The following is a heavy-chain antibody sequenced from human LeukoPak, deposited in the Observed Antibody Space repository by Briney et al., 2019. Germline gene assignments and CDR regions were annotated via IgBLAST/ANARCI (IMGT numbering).Heavy chain of an antibody. CDR3: ARDRRGYSYGPRVTFDY. CDR1: GYTFTNYG. Sequence: ASVKVSCKTSGYTFTNYGISWVRQAPGQGLEWMGWISAYNGNTNYAQKLQGRVTMTTDTSTSTAYMELRSLRSDDTAVYYCARDRRGYSYGPRVTFDYWGQGTLVTVSS. CDR2: ISAYNGNT. J-gene: IGHJ4*02. V-gene: IGHV1-18*01. D-gene: IGHD5-18*01.